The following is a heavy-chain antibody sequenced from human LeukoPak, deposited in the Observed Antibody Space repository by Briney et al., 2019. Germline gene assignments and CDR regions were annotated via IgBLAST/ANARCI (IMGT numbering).Heavy chain of an antibody. CDR1: GGSFSGYY. CDR2: INHSGST. D-gene: IGHD3-3*01. J-gene: IGHJ5*02. V-gene: IGHV4-34*01. CDR3: ARLSTYYDFWSGYYLGFDP. Sequence: PSETLSLTCAVYGGSFSGYYWSWIRQPPGKGLEWIGEINHSGSTNYNPSLKRRVTISVDTSKNQFSLKLSSVTAADTAVYYCARLSTYYDFWSGYYLGFDPWGQGTLVTVSS.